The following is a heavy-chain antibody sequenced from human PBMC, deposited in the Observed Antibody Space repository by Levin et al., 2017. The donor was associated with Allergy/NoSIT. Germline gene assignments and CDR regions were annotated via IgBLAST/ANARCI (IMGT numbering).Heavy chain of an antibody. Sequence: GGSLRLSCAASGLTCRSSWMSWGRQDAGKGLEWVANIKQDGTEKYYVDSVKGRFTVSKDNAKNSVYLQMSSLRVEDTAVYYCARNWRSAFDIWGLGTMVTVSS. D-gene: IGHD2-8*02. J-gene: IGHJ3*02. CDR1: GLTCRSSW. CDR2: IKQDGTEK. V-gene: IGHV3-7*05. CDR3: ARNWRSAFDI.